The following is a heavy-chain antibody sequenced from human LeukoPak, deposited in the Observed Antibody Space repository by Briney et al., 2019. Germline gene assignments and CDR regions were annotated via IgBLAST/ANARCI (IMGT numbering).Heavy chain of an antibody. V-gene: IGHV3-7*03. CDR2: INHNGNVN. CDR3: ARGGGLDV. Sequence: PGGSLRLSCVASGFPSSSYWMNWARQAPGKGLEWVASINHNGNVNYYVDSVKGRFTISRDNAKNSLYLQMSNLRAEDTAVYFCARGGGLDVWGQGATVTVSS. D-gene: IGHD3-16*01. CDR1: GFPSSSYW. J-gene: IGHJ6*02.